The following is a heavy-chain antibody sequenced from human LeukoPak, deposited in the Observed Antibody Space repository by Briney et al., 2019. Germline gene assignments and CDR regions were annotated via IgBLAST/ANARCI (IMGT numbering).Heavy chain of an antibody. V-gene: IGHV4-4*07. J-gene: IGHJ4*02. CDR3: ARDRSGLSPYYFDY. CDR1: GGSIGRYY. D-gene: IGHD3-10*01. Sequence: SETLSLTCTVSGGSIGRYYWTWIRQPAGKGLEWIGRIYTTGSTNYNPSLKSRVSISIDTSRSHFSLNLTSVTAADMAVYFCARDRSGLSPYYFDYWGQGALVTVSS. CDR2: IYTTGST.